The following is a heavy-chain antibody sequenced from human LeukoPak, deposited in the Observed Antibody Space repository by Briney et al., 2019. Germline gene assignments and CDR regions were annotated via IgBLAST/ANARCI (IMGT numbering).Heavy chain of an antibody. Sequence: PGGSLRLSCAASGFTFSSYSMNWVRQAPGKGLVWVSSISSSSSYIYYADSVKGRFTISRDNAKNSLYLQMNSLRAEDTAVYYCARDGGVGRIAVAGTFDYWGQGTLVTVSS. V-gene: IGHV3-21*01. CDR2: ISSSSSYI. J-gene: IGHJ4*02. CDR1: GFTFSSYS. CDR3: ARDGGVGRIAVAGTFDY. D-gene: IGHD6-19*01.